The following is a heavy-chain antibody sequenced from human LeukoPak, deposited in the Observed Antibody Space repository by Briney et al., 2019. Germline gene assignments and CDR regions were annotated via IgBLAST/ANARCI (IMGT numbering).Heavy chain of an antibody. CDR2: IYPGDSDT. J-gene: IGHJ3*02. V-gene: IGHV5-51*01. CDR3: ARQLLPSQIEAFDI. CDR1: GYSFTSYW. Sequence: GESLKISCKGSGYSFTSYWISWVRQMPGKGLEWMGIIYPGDSDTRYSPSFQGQVTISADKFISTAYLQWSSLKASDTAMYYCARQLLPSQIEAFDIWGQGTMVTVSS.